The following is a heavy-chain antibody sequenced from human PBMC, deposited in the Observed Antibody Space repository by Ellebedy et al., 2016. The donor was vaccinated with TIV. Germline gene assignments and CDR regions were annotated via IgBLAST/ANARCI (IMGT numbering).Heavy chain of an antibody. D-gene: IGHD1-26*01. CDR2: IYFTGST. J-gene: IGHJ4*02. CDR1: GVSLRGYS. V-gene: IGHV4-59*01. Sequence: MPSETLSLTCNVSGVSLRGYSWSWIRQSPGRALEWIGYIYFTGSTNYKPSLKSRVTISMDTSKNQFSLTLTSVTAADTAVYFCVKGGSFHLIDSWGQGTLVTVSS. CDR3: VKGGSFHLIDS.